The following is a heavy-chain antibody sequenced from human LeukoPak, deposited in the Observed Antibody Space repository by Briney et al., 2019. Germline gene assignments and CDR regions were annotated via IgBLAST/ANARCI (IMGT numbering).Heavy chain of an antibody. CDR1: GGTFSSYA. D-gene: IGHD3-16*02. J-gene: IGHJ4*02. CDR2: IIPIFGTA. CDR3: ATRGYDYVWGSYRQYYFDY. V-gene: IGHV1-69*06. Sequence: GASVKVSCEASGGTFSSYAISWVRQAPGQGLEWMGGIIPIFGTANYAQKFQGRVTITADKSTSTAYMELSSLRSEDTAVYYCATRGYDYVWGSYRQYYFDYWGQGTLVTVSS.